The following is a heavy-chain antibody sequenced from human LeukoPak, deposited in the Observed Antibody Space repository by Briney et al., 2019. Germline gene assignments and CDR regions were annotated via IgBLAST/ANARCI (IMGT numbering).Heavy chain of an antibody. CDR3: ARRVVVVVPAATYFDY. V-gene: IGHV3-33*01. CDR2: IWYDGSNK. D-gene: IGHD2-2*01. J-gene: IGHJ4*02. CDR1: GFTFSSYG. Sequence: GGSLRLSCAASGFTFSSYGMHWVRQAPGKGLEWVAVIWYDGSNKYYADSVKGRFTISRDNSKNTLYLQMNSLRAEDTAVYYCARRVVVVVPAATYFDYWGQGTLVTVSS.